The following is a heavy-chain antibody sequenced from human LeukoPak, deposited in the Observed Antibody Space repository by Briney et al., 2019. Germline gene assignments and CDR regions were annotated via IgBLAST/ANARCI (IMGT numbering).Heavy chain of an antibody. J-gene: IGHJ6*02. V-gene: IGHV3-30-3*01. Sequence: GGSLRLSCAASGFTFSNFAMHWVRQAPGKGLEWVAVTSYDGDNEYYADSVKGQFTISRDNSKDRLYLQMNSLRPEDTAMYHCARVRGGRSWYYYGMDVWGRGTTVTVSS. D-gene: IGHD3-16*01. CDR1: GFTFSNFA. CDR3: ARVRGGRSWYYYGMDV. CDR2: TSYDGDNE.